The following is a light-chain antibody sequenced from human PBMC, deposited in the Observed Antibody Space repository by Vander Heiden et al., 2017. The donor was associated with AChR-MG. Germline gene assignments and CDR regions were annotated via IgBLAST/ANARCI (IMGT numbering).Light chain of an antibody. CDR3: HQYGSSPRT. J-gene: IGKJ1*01. Sequence: IVLTQSPGTLSLSPGETVTLSCRASQIISSNYLAWYQHRPGQAPPLLIYGASIRATGIPARFSGSGSGTDFTLTISRLESEDLAVYYCHQYGSSPRTFGQGTRVEI. CDR2: GAS. CDR1: QIISSNY. V-gene: IGKV3-20*01.